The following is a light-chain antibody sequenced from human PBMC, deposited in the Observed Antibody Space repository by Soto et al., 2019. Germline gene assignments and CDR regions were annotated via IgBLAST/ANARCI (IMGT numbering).Light chain of an antibody. CDR3: QQYGSSPLT. V-gene: IGKV3-20*01. J-gene: IGKJ4*01. Sequence: EIVLTQSPGTLSLSPGEGATLSCRASQSVSSNYLAWYQQKPGQAPRLVIYDASNRAPGIPARFSGSGSGTDFTLTISSLEPEDFAVYYCQQYGSSPLTFGGGTKVDIK. CDR2: DAS. CDR1: QSVSSNY.